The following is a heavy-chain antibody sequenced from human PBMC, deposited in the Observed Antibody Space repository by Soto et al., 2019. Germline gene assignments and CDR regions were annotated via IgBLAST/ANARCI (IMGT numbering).Heavy chain of an antibody. CDR3: AREVQQWLVLWPVDY. D-gene: IGHD6-19*01. CDR1: GFTFSSYA. J-gene: IGHJ4*02. V-gene: IGHV3-30-3*01. Sequence: PGGSLRLSCAASGFTFSSYAMHWVRQAPGKGLEWVAVKSYDGSNKYYADSVKGRFTISRDNSKNTLYLQMNSLRAEDTAVYYCAREVQQWLVLWPVDYWGQGTLVTVSS. CDR2: KSYDGSNK.